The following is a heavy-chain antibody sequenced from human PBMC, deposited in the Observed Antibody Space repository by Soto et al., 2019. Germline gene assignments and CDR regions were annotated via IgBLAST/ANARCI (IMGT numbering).Heavy chain of an antibody. D-gene: IGHD3-22*01. CDR1: GYSFTSYW. V-gene: IGHV5-51*01. CDR2: IYPGDSDI. CDR3: ASRDSRGYYYADY. J-gene: IGHJ4*02. Sequence: PGESLKISCKGSGYSFTSYWIAWVRQVPGKGLELMGVIYPGDSDIRYSPSFQGQVTISADKSISTAYLQWSSLKASDTAMYYCASRDSRGYYYADYWGQGTLVTVSS.